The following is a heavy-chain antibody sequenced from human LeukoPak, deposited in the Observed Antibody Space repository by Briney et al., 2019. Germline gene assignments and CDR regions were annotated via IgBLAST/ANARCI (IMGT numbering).Heavy chain of an antibody. CDR1: GYTFTSYG. CDR3: ARGHAGAARSPFDY. CDR2: ISAYNGNT. V-gene: IGHV1-18*01. Sequence: VASVKVSCKASGYTFTSYGISWVRQAPGQGLEWMGWISAYNGNTNHAQKLQGRVTMTTDTSTSTAYMELRSLRSDDTAVYYCARGHAGAARSPFDYWGQGTLVTVSS. D-gene: IGHD6-6*01. J-gene: IGHJ4*02.